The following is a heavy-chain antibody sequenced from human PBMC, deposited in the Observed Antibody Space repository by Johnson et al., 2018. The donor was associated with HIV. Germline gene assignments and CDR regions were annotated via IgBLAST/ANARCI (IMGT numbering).Heavy chain of an antibody. Sequence: EVQLVESGGGLVEPGGSLRLSCAASGFTFSNAWMSWVRQAPGKGLEWVGRIKSKTDGGTTDYAAPVKGRFTISRHDSKNMLYLQMNSLRAEDTAVYYCARGGQLVLDAFDIWGQGTMVTVSS. CDR2: IKSKTDGGTT. CDR3: ARGGQLVLDAFDI. V-gene: IGHV3-15*01. CDR1: GFTFSNAW. J-gene: IGHJ3*02. D-gene: IGHD6-6*01.